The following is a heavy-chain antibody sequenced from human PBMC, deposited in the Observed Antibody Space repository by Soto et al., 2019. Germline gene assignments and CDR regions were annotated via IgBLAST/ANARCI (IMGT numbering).Heavy chain of an antibody. CDR3: AKDAMLTAMAYYFDY. J-gene: IGHJ4*02. CDR1: GFTFSSYG. Sequence: LRLSCAASGFTFSSYGMHWVRQAPGKGLEWVAVISYDGSNKYYADSVKGRFTISRDNSKNTLYLQMNSLRAEDTAVYYCAKDAMLTAMAYYFDYWGQGTLVTVSS. D-gene: IGHD5-18*01. CDR2: ISYDGSNK. V-gene: IGHV3-30*18.